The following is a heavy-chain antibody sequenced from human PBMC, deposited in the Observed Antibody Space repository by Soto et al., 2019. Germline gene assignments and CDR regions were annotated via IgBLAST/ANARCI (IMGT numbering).Heavy chain of an antibody. J-gene: IGHJ4*02. CDR3: APGGGLPRYY. CDR1: GASISSYY. D-gene: IGHD5-12*01. Sequence: PSETLSLTCTVSGASISSYYWSWIRQPPGKGLEWIGYIYHSGSTYYNPSLKSRVTISVDRSKNQFSLKLSSVTAADTAVYYCAPGGGLPRYYWGQGTLVTVSS. V-gene: IGHV4-59*04. CDR2: IYHSGST.